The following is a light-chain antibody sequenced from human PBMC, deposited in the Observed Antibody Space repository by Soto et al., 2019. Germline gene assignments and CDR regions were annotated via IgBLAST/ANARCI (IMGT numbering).Light chain of an antibody. CDR2: AAS. Sequence: GDRVTLTCRASQSIGSYVNWYQQKPGKAPKLLIYAASTLQSGVPSRFTGSGYGTDFTLTISSLQPEDFATYYCQQGYIIPRAFGQGTTLEIK. CDR1: QSIGSY. J-gene: IGKJ1*01. CDR3: QQGYIIPRA. V-gene: IGKV1-39*01.